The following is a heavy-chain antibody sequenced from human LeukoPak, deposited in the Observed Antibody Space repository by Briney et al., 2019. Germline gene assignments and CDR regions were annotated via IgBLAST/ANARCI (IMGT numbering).Heavy chain of an antibody. V-gene: IGHV4-59*01. CDR1: GGSISSYY. D-gene: IGHD3-3*01. CDR3: ARDVFWRGSDY. CDR2: IYYSGTT. J-gene: IGHJ4*02. Sequence: PSETLSLTCTVSGGSISSYYWSWIRQPPGKGLEWIGCIYYSGTTNYNPSLKSRVTISVDTSKNQFSLKLTSVTAADTAVYYCARDVFWRGSDYWGQGTLVTVSS.